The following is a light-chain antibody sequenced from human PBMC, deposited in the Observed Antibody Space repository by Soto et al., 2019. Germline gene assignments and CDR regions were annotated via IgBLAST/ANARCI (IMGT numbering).Light chain of an antibody. J-gene: IGKJ1*01. CDR3: QQYGSSGT. CDR2: GAS. Sequence: IVLTQSPGTLSFSPLEIATLSCRASQSVSNNYLAWYQQKPGQAPRLLIYGASNRATGIPDRFSGSGSGTDFTLTISRLEPEDFAVCYCQQYGSSGTFGQGTKVDIK. V-gene: IGKV3-20*01. CDR1: QSVSNNY.